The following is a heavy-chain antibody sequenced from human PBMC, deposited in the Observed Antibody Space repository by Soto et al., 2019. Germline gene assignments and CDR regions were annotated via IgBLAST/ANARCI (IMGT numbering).Heavy chain of an antibody. CDR1: GGSISSSSYY. CDR2: IYYSGST. J-gene: IGHJ4*02. D-gene: IGHD6-19*01. V-gene: IGHV4-39*01. Sequence: QLQLQESGPGLVKPSETLSLTCTVSGGSISSSSYYWGWIRQPPGKGLEWIGSIYYSGSTYYNPSLKSRVTISVDTSKNQFPLKLSSVTAADTAVYYCARPIAVAGRPYNYWGQGTLVTVSS. CDR3: ARPIAVAGRPYNY.